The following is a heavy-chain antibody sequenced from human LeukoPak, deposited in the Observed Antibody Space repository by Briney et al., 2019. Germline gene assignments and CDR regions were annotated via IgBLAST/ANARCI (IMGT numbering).Heavy chain of an antibody. J-gene: IGHJ3*02. CDR3: TQQTRITMVRDAFDI. V-gene: IGHV3-15*01. Sequence: WIRQSPGKGLEWVGRIKSKTDGGTTDYAAPVKGRFTISRDDSKNTLYLQMNSLKTEDTAVYYCTQQTRITMVRDAFDIWGQGTMVTVSS. D-gene: IGHD3-10*01. CDR2: IKSKTDGGTT.